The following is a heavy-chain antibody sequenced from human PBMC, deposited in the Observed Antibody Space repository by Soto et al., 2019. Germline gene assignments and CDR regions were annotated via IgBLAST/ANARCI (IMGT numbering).Heavy chain of an antibody. J-gene: IGHJ4*02. CDR3: AGYYGSGSYCFDY. CDR2: IYYSGST. CDR1: GDSMRSYS. V-gene: IGHV4-59*01. Sequence: SETLSLTCTVSGDSMRSYSWSWIRQPPGKGLEWIGYIYYSGSTTYNPSFKRRVTISIDTSEKQFSLKLTSVTAADSSVSFCAGYYGSGSYCFDYWGQGALVTVSS. D-gene: IGHD3-10*01.